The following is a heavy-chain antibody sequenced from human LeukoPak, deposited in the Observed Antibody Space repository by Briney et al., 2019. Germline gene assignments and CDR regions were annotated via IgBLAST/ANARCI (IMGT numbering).Heavy chain of an antibody. Sequence: SETLSLTCTVSGDSISNYYWSWVRQPPGKGLEWIGYIYFLGRTYYNPSLKSRLTISVDTSKNQFSLKLSSVTAADTAVYYCARQGYYDNGFDIWGQGTMVTVSS. CDR3: ARQGYYDNGFDI. D-gene: IGHD3-22*01. CDR1: GDSISNYY. J-gene: IGHJ3*02. V-gene: IGHV4-59*08. CDR2: IYFLGRT.